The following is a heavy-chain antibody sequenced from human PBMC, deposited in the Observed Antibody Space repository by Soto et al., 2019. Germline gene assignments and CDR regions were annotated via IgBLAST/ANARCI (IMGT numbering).Heavy chain of an antibody. Sequence: PGGSLRLSCAASGFTFSSYAMHWVRQAPGKGLEYVSAISSNGGSTYYADSVKGRFTISRDNSKNTLYLQMSSLRAEDTAVYYCVKAKTMKRWLQPHYYYYGMDVWGQGTTVTVSS. CDR1: GFTFSSYA. CDR3: VKAKTMKRWLQPHYYYYGMDV. D-gene: IGHD5-12*01. J-gene: IGHJ6*02. V-gene: IGHV3-64D*06. CDR2: ISSNGGST.